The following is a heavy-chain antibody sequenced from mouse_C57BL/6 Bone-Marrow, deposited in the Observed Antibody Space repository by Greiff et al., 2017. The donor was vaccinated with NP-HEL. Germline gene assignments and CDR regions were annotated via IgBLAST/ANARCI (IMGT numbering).Heavy chain of an antibody. CDR1: GYAFSSYW. Sequence: LVESGAELVKPGASVKISCKASGYAFSSYWMNWVKQRPGKGLEWIGQIYPGDGDTNYNGKFKGKATLTADKSSSTAYMQLSSLTSEDSAVYFCARRGNYYGSSWGFAYWGQGTLVTVSA. CDR3: ARRGNYYGSSWGFAY. V-gene: IGHV1-80*01. J-gene: IGHJ3*01. D-gene: IGHD1-1*01. CDR2: IYPGDGDT.